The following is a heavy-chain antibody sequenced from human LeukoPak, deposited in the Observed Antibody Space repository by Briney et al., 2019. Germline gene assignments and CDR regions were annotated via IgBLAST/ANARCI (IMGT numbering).Heavy chain of an antibody. D-gene: IGHD3-9*01. CDR3: ATDSIWGHFDWSIQPSQH. CDR2: FDPEDGET. J-gene: IGHJ1*01. CDR1: GYTLTELS. Sequence: ASVKVSCKVSGYTLTELSMHWVRQAPGKGLEWRGGFDPEDGETIYAQKFQGRVTMTEDTSTDTAYMELSSLRSEDTAVYYCATDSIWGHFDWSIQPSQHWGQGTLVTVSS. V-gene: IGHV1-24*01.